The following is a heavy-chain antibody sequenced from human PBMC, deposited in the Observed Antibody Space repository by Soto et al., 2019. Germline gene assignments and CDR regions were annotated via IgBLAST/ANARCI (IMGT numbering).Heavy chain of an antibody. J-gene: IGHJ6*02. CDR3: ARDTTRGYSYGGHYYYYYGMDV. V-gene: IGHV3-33*01. CDR1: GFTFSSYG. CDR2: IWYDGSNK. D-gene: IGHD5-18*01. Sequence: PGGSLRLSCAASGFTFSSYGMHWVRRAPGKGLEWVAVIWYDGSNKYYADSVKGRFTISRDNSKNTLYLQMNSLRAEDTAVYYCARDTTRGYSYGGHYYYYYGMDVWGQGTTVTVSS.